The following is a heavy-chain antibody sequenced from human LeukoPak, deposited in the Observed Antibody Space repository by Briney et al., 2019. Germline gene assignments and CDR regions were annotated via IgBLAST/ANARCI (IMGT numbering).Heavy chain of an antibody. CDR3: ARDNCSGGSCYSGYMDV. Sequence: ASVKVSCKASGYTFTGYYMHWVRQAPGQGLEWMGWINPNSGGTNYAQKFQGRVTMTRDTSISTAYMELSRLRSDDTAVYYCARDNCSGGSCYSGYMDVWGKGTTVTVSS. CDR2: INPNSGGT. J-gene: IGHJ6*03. CDR1: GYTFTGYY. D-gene: IGHD2-15*01. V-gene: IGHV1-2*02.